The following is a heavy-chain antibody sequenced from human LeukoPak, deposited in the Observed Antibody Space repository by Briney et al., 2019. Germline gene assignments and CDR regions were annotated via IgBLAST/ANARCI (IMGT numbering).Heavy chain of an antibody. V-gene: IGHV4-39*07. CDR3: ARDRGYETGLGY. J-gene: IGHJ4*02. CDR1: GGSISSSSYY. D-gene: IGHD3-10*01. CDR2: IYYGGST. Sequence: SSETLSLTCTVSGGSISSSSYYWGWIRQPPGKGLEWIGSIYYGGSTYYNPSLKSRVTISVDTSKNQFSLKLSSVTAADTAVYYCARDRGYETGLGYWGQGTLVTVSS.